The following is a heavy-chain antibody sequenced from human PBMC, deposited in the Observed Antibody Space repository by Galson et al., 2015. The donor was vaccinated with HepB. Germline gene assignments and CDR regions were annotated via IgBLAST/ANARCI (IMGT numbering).Heavy chain of an antibody. CDR2: ISGSGGST. V-gene: IGHV3-23*01. CDR3: ARFGVEYSYGLQNDY. D-gene: IGHD5-18*01. CDR1: GFTFSSYA. Sequence: SLRLSCAASGFTFSSYAMSWVRQAPGKGLEWVSAISGSGGSTYYADSVKGRFTISRDNSKNTLYLQMNSLRAEDTAVYYCARFGVEYSYGLQNDYWGQGTLVTVSS. J-gene: IGHJ4*02.